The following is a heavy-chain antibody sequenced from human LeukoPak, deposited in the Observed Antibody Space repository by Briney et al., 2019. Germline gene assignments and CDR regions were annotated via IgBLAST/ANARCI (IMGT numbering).Heavy chain of an antibody. CDR3: ARGGPSTVTTNWFDP. Sequence: SETLSLTCTVSGGSISGYFWSWIRQPAGKGLEWIGRTHDNGDSNQNPSLKSRITMALDTSKNQFSLKLSSVTAADTAVYYCARGGPSTVTTNWFDPWGQGTLVTVSS. CDR2: THDNGDS. D-gene: IGHD4-17*01. V-gene: IGHV4-4*07. J-gene: IGHJ5*02. CDR1: GGSISGYF.